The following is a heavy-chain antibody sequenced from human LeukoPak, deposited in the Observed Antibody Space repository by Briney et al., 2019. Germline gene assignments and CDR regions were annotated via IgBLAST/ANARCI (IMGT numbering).Heavy chain of an antibody. CDR1: GFTFSSYS. D-gene: IGHD4-11*01. CDR3: ARLRPSQRALTN. Sequence: KTGGSLRLSCAASGFTFSSYSMNWVRQAPGKGLEWVSSISSSSSYIYYADSVKGRFTTSRDNAKNSLYLQMNSLRAEDTAVYYCARLRPSQRALTNWGQGTLVTVSS. V-gene: IGHV3-21*01. CDR2: ISSSSSYI. J-gene: IGHJ4*02.